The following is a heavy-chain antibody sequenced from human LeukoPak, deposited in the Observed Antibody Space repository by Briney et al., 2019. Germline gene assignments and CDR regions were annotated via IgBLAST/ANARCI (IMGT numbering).Heavy chain of an antibody. J-gene: IGHJ4*02. D-gene: IGHD3-22*01. CDR1: GGSFSGYY. CDR3: ARGHYDSSGYYSVDY. Sequence: PSETLSLTCAVYGGSFSGYYWSWIRQPPGKGLEWIGEINHSGSTNYNPSLKSRVTISVDTSKNHFSLKLSSVTAADTAVYYCARGHYDSSGYYSVDYWGQGTLVTVSS. CDR2: INHSGST. V-gene: IGHV4-34*01.